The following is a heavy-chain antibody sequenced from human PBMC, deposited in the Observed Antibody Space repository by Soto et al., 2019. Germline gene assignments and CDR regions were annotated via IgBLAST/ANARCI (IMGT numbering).Heavy chain of an antibody. V-gene: IGHV4-34*01. CDR3: ARGRRFVGRAARLNWFDP. D-gene: IGHD2-2*01. J-gene: IGHJ5*02. CDR1: GGSFSGYY. CDR2: INHSGST. Sequence: QVQLQQWGAGLLKPSETLSLTCAVYGGSFSGYYWSWIRQPPGKGLEWIGEINHSGSTNYNPSLKSRVTISVDTSKSQCSRKLSSVTAADTAVYYCARGRRFVGRAARLNWFDPWGQGSLFTVAS.